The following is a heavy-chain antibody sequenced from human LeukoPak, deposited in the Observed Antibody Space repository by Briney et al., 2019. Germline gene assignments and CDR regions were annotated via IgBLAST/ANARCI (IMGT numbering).Heavy chain of an antibody. Sequence: SVKVSCKASGGTFSSYAISWVRQAPGQGLEWMGRIIPIFGTANYAQKFQGRVTITTDESTSTAYMELSSLRSEDTAVYYCARDSISADPNYNWFDPRGQGTLVTVSS. V-gene: IGHV1-69*05. J-gene: IGHJ5*02. CDR3: ARDSISADPNYNWFDP. D-gene: IGHD1-7*01. CDR1: GGTFSSYA. CDR2: IIPIFGTA.